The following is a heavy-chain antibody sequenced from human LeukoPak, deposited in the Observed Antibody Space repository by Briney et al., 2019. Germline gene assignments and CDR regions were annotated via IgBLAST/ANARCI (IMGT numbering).Heavy chain of an antibody. Sequence: PGRSLRLSCAASGFNFNNYPMHWVRQVLGRGPQWVALISYDGIDSYIADSVKGRFSISRDNSKNTLFLQMNSLRPEDTAVYYCARDRYTKNYFDALDLWGQGSTVTVSS. CDR2: ISYDGIDS. D-gene: IGHD3-16*02. V-gene: IGHV3-30*04. CDR3: ARDRYTKNYFDALDL. CDR1: GFNFNNYP. J-gene: IGHJ3*01.